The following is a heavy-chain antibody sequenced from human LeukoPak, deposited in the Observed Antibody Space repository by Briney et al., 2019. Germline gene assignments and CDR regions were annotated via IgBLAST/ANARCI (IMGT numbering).Heavy chain of an antibody. Sequence: PVGSLRLSCAASGFTLSSYWMSWVRQAPGKGLEWVANIKEDGSEKYYVDSVKGRFTIYRDNAKNSLYLQMNSLRGEDTAVYYCAGDTGYFRTDYWGQGTLVTVSS. CDR2: IKEDGSEK. CDR3: AGDTGYFRTDY. J-gene: IGHJ4*02. V-gene: IGHV3-7*01. CDR1: GFTLSSYW. D-gene: IGHD1-26*01.